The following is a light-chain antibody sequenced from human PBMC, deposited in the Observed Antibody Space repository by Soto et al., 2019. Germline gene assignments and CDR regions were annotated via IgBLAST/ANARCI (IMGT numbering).Light chain of an antibody. J-gene: IGKJ2*01. CDR1: QSLLYGGNDRNY. CDR2: WAS. CDR3: QQYYTTPQT. Sequence: DIVMTQSPDSLAVSLGERATIDCKSSQSLLYGGNDRNYLAWYQHKPGQSPKLIMYWASTREAGVPDRFSGSGSGTHFTLTISSLQAEDVAVYYCQQYYTTPQTFAQGTKLEIK. V-gene: IGKV4-1*01.